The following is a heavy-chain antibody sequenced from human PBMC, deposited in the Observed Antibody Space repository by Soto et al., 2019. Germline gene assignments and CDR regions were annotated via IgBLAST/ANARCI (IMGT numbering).Heavy chain of an antibody. Sequence: QVQLVESGGGVVQPGRSLRLSCAASGFTFSSYGMHWVRQAPGKGLEWVAVISYDGSNKYYADSVKGRFTISRDNSKNALYLKMNSLSAEDTAVYYCAKGLKGAYYYGMDVWGQGTTVTVSS. CDR1: GFTFSSYG. V-gene: IGHV3-30*18. J-gene: IGHJ6*02. CDR3: AKGLKGAYYYGMDV. CDR2: ISYDGSNK.